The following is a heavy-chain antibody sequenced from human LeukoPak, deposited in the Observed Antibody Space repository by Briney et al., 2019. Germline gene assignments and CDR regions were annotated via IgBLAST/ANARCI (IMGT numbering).Heavy chain of an antibody. CDR3: ARDLGSSGWYTFDY. J-gene: IGHJ4*02. D-gene: IGHD6-19*01. CDR1: GDSVSSNNGA. V-gene: IGHV6-1*01. Sequence: SQTLSLTCALSGDSVSSNNGAWNWIRQSPSRGLEWLGRTYYRSKWYNDYTVSMKGRITINPDTSKNQFSLQLNSVTPEDTAVYYCARDLGSSGWYTFDYWGQGTLVTVSS. CDR2: TYYRSKWYN.